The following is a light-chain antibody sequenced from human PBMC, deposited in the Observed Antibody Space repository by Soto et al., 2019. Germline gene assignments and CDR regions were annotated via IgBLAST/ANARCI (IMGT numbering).Light chain of an antibody. CDR3: QQYNSYSPLT. V-gene: IGKV1-5*01. CDR2: DAS. CDR1: QSITNW. Sequence: DIQMTQSPSTLSASVGDRVTITCRASQSITNWLAWYQQKPGKAPKLLVYDASILESGVPSRFSGSGSGTEFTLTISSLQPDDFATCSCQQYNSYSPLTFGPGTKVDIK. J-gene: IGKJ3*01.